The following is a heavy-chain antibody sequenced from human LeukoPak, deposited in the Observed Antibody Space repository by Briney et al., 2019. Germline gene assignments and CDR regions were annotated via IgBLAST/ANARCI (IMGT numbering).Heavy chain of an antibody. Sequence: SETLSLTCTVSVGSITSGGYYWTWIRQFPGKGLEWIGFIYHDGGTYYNPSLKSRVTMSVDTSNIQFSLKLSSVTAADTAVYYCARDDAYDILTGNWFDPWGQGTLVTVSS. J-gene: IGHJ5*02. CDR3: ARDDAYDILTGNWFDP. D-gene: IGHD3-9*01. CDR2: IYHDGGT. V-gene: IGHV4-31*03. CDR1: VGSITSGGYY.